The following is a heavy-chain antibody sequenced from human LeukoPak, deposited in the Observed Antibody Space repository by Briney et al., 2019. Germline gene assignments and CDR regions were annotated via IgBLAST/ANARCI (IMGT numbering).Heavy chain of an antibody. Sequence: PGGSLRLSCAASGFTFSDHYMDWVRQAPGKGLEWVGRIRNKVNSYSTEYAASVKGRFTISRDDSKNSLYLQMNSLKTEDTAVYYCARVRYYLDYWGQGTLDPVSS. J-gene: IGHJ4*02. V-gene: IGHV3-72*01. CDR2: IRNKVNSYST. D-gene: IGHD3-9*01. CDR3: ARVRYYLDY. CDR1: GFTFSDHY.